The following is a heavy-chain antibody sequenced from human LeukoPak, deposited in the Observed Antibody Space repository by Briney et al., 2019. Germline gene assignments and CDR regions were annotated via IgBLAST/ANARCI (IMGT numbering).Heavy chain of an antibody. V-gene: IGHV1-2*02. D-gene: IGHD2-8*01. Sequence: ASIKVSCKASGYVFTDSYMYWVRQAPGQGLEWMGWIVPKTGATKYAQKFQGRVTMTRNTSVDTVYMELSRLTSDDTAVYYCARDKTNGVGIFSWGLGTAVTVSS. J-gene: IGHJ4*02. CDR1: GYVFTDSY. CDR2: IVPKTGAT. CDR3: ARDKTNGVGIFS.